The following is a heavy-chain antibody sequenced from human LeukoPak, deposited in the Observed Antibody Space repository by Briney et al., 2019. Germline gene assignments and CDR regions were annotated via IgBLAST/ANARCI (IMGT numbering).Heavy chain of an antibody. J-gene: IGHJ4*02. V-gene: IGHV4-61*02. D-gene: IGHD2-15*01. Sequence: PSETLSLTCTVSGGSISSGSYYWSWIRQPAGKGLEWIGRIYTSGSTNYNPSLKSRVTISVDTSKNQFSLKLSSVTAADTAVYYYARDVCSGGSCYFDYWGQGTLVTVSP. CDR2: IYTSGST. CDR1: GGSISSGSYY. CDR3: ARDVCSGGSCYFDY.